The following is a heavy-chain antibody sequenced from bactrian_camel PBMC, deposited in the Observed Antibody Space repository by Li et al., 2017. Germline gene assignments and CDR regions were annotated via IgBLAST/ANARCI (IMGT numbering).Heavy chain of an antibody. J-gene: IGHJ4*01. CDR1: GFTFNRYA. V-gene: IGHV3S40*01. CDR3: ARAPPYIGNWDY. CDR2: IHPSPNPT. Sequence: DVQLVESGGGLVQPGGSLRLSCQGSGFTFNRYAIHWVRRAPGKGLEWVSTIHPSPNPTYYADTVKGRFTISRDDAKNTVYPQMNNLKTEDTGVYYCARAPPYIGNWDYWGPGTQVTVS. D-gene: IGHD8*01.